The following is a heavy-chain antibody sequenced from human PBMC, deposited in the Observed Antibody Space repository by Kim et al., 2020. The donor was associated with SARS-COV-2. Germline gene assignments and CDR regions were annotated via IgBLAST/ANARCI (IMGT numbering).Heavy chain of an antibody. CDR2: IYYSGST. Sequence: SETLSLTCTVSGGSISSGGYYWSWIRQHPGKGLEWIGYIYYSGSTYYNPSLKSRVTISVDTSKNQFSLKLSSVTAADTAVYYCARVLTGYDAFDIWGQGTMVTVSS. CDR1: GGSISSGGYY. D-gene: IGHD3-10*01. V-gene: IGHV4-31*03. J-gene: IGHJ3*02. CDR3: ARVLTGYDAFDI.